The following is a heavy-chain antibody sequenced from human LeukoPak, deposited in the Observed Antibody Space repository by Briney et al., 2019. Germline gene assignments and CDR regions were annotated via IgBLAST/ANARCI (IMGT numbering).Heavy chain of an antibody. D-gene: IGHD6-13*01. CDR2: MNPNSGNT. J-gene: IGHJ6*03. CDR3: ARAPGDSSSTYYYYMDV. V-gene: IGHV1-8*03. Sequence: GASVKVSCKASGYTFASYDINWVRQATGQGLEWMGWMNPNSGNTGYAQKFQGRVTITRNTSISTAYMELSSLRSEDTAVYYCARAPGDSSSTYYYYMDVWGKGTTVTVSS. CDR1: GYTFASYD.